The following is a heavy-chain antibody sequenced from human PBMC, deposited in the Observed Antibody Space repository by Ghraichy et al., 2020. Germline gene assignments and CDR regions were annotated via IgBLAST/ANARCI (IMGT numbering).Heavy chain of an antibody. CDR2: IIPIFGTA. CDR3: ARGYSSGWYSDY. Sequence: SVKVSCKASGGTFSSYAISWVRQAPGQGLEWMGGIIPIFGTANYARKFQGRVTITADESTSTAYMELSSLRSEDTAVYYCARGYSSGWYSDYWGQGTLVTVSS. J-gene: IGHJ4*02. D-gene: IGHD6-19*01. CDR1: GGTFSSYA. V-gene: IGHV1-69*13.